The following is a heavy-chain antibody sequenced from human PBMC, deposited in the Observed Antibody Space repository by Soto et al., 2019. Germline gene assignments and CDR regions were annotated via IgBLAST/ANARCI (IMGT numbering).Heavy chain of an antibody. Sequence: QITLKESGPTRVKPTQTLTLTCTFSGFSLSTSGVGVGWIRQPPGKALEWLVVIYWDDDKRYSPSLENRLTITKDTSNNQVVLTLTNLDPVDIATYYCAHRSLSSGTYWDGGYFDYWGQGTLVTVSS. D-gene: IGHD1-26*01. V-gene: IGHV2-5*02. J-gene: IGHJ4*02. CDR1: GFSLSTSGVG. CDR2: IYWDDDK. CDR3: AHRSLSSGTYWDGGYFDY.